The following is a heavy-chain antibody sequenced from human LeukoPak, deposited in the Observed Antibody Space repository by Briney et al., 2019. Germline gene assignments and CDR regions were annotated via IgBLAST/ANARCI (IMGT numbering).Heavy chain of an antibody. CDR2: INPSGGST. CDR1: GYTFTSYY. D-gene: IGHD3-16*01. V-gene: IGHV1-46*01. CDR3: ARDVGGANWFDP. J-gene: IGHJ5*02. Sequence: GASVKVSCKASGYTFTSYYMHWVRQAPGQGLEWMGIINPSGGSTSYAQKFQGRVTMTRDTSTSTVYMELSSLRSDDTAVYYCARDVGGANWFDPWGQGTLVTVSS.